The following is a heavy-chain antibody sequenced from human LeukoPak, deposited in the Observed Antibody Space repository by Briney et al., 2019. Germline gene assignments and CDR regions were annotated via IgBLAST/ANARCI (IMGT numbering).Heavy chain of an antibody. CDR3: AREVGAIAARPGYYFDY. CDR1: GYTFTGYY. CDR2: INPNSGGT. Sequence: ASVTVSFKASGYTFTGYYMHWVRQAPGQGLEWMGWINPNSGGTNYAQKFQGRVTMTRDTSISTAYMELSRLRSDDTAVYYCAREVGAIAARPGYYFDYWGQGTLVTVSS. J-gene: IGHJ4*02. V-gene: IGHV1-2*02. D-gene: IGHD6-6*01.